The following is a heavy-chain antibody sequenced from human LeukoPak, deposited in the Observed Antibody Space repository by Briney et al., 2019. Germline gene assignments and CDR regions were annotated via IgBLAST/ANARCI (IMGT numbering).Heavy chain of an antibody. Sequence: PGGSLRLSCAASGFTFSSYWMHWVRQAPGKGLVWVSRINSDGSGTSYADSVKGRFTISRDNAKNTLYLQMNSLRAEDTAVYYCAVAKAITMVQGAPRHFDNWGQGTLVTVSS. V-gene: IGHV3-74*01. CDR1: GFTFSSYW. CDR2: INSDGSGT. CDR3: AVAKAITMVQGAPRHFDN. J-gene: IGHJ4*02. D-gene: IGHD3-10*01.